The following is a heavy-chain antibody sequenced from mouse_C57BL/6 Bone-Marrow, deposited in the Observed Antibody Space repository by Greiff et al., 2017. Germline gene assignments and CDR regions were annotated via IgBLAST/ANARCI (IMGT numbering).Heavy chain of an antibody. D-gene: IGHD2-3*01. V-gene: IGHV1-82*01. J-gene: IGHJ3*01. CDR2: IYPGDGDT. CDR3: ADGYLFAD. Sequence: VQLQQSGPELVKPGASVKISCKASGYAFSSSWMNWVKQRPGKGLEWIGRIYPGDGDTNYNGKFKGKATLTADKSSSPAYMQLSSLTSEDSAVYFCADGYLFADWGKGTLGTVSA. CDR1: GYAFSSSW.